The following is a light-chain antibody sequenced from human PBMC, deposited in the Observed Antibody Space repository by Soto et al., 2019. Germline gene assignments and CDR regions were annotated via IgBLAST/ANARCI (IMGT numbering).Light chain of an antibody. CDR1: QSVSSSY. Sequence: EIVWTQSPGTLSLSPGERATLSCRASQSVSSSYLAWYQQKPGQAPRLLIYGASSRATGIPDRFSGSGSGTDFTLTISRLEPEDFAVYYCQQYGSSPPITFGQGTRLDI. CDR3: QQYGSSPPIT. J-gene: IGKJ5*01. CDR2: GAS. V-gene: IGKV3-20*01.